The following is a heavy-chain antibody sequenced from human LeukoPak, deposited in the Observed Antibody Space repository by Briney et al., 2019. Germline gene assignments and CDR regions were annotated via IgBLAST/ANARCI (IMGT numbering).Heavy chain of an antibody. D-gene: IGHD4/OR15-4a*01. CDR1: GFTVSSNS. J-gene: IGHJ4*02. CDR3: ARPAGAYSHPYDY. Sequence: GGSLRLSCTVSGFTVSSNSMSWVRQAPGKGLEWVSFIYSDNTHYSDSVKGRFTISRDNSKNTLYLQMNSLRAEDTAVYYCARPAGAYSHPYDYWGQGTPVTVSS. CDR2: IYSDNT. V-gene: IGHV3-53*01.